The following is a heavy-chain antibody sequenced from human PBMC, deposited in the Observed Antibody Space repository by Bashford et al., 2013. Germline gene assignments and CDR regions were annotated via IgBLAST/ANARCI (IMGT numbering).Heavy chain of an antibody. Sequence: GSLRLSCAASGFTFSSYGMHWVRQAPGKGLEWVAVIWYDGSNKYYADSVKGRFTISRDNSKNTLYLQMNSLRAEDTAVYYCARVSTVIAAAGSFDYWGQGTLVTVSS. V-gene: IGHV3-33*01. CDR3: ARVSTVIAAAGSFDY. CDR2: IWYDGSNK. J-gene: IGHJ4*02. D-gene: IGHD6-13*01. CDR1: GFTFSSYG.